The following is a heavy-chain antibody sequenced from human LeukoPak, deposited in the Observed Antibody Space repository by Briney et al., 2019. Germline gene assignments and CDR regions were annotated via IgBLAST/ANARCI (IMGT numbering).Heavy chain of an antibody. J-gene: IGHJ4*02. V-gene: IGHV4-59*01. CDR2: IYDIGST. CDR3: AREEAYYYGSGSYYRLGFDY. CDR1: GYSITSDYY. Sequence: SETLSLTCTVSGYSITSDYYWSWIRQPPGKGLESIGYIYDIGSTNYNPSLKSRVTISVDTSKNQFSLKLSSVTAADTAVYYCAREEAYYYGSGSYYRLGFDYWGQGTLVTVSS. D-gene: IGHD3-10*01.